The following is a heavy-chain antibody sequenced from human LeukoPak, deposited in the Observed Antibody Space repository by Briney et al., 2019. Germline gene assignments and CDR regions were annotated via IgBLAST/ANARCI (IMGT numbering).Heavy chain of an antibody. D-gene: IGHD2-2*01. V-gene: IGHV3-64*01. CDR1: GFTFSSYA. CDR2: ISSNGGST. Sequence: GGSLRLSCAASGFTFSSYAMHWVRQAPGKGLEHVSAISSNGGSTYYANSVKGRFTISRDNSKNTLYLQMGSLRAEDMVVYYCARDQWGRSYAYGGVDYWGQGTLVTVSS. J-gene: IGHJ4*02. CDR3: ARDQWGRSYAYGGVDY.